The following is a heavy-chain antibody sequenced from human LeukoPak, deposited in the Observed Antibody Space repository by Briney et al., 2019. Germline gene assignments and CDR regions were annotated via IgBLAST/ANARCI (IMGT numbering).Heavy chain of an antibody. CDR3: AGSAYYRDFDY. Sequence: GGSLRLSCAASGFTFSSYSMNWVRQAPGKGLEWVSYISSSSSTIYYADSVKGRFTISRDNAKNSLYLQMNSLRAEDTAVYYCAGSAYYRDFDYWGQGTLATVSS. V-gene: IGHV3-48*04. D-gene: IGHD3-22*01. J-gene: IGHJ4*02. CDR1: GFTFSSYS. CDR2: ISSSSSTI.